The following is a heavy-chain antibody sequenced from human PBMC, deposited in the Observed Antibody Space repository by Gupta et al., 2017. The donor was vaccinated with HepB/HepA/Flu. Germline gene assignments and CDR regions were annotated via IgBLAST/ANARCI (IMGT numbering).Heavy chain of an antibody. V-gene: IGHV1-46*01. CDR3: ARRGWLATLSAFDI. CDR1: GYSFTSYY. D-gene: IGHD3-22*01. Sequence: QLQLVQSGAEVKKPGASVKVSCKAFGYSFTSYYIPWVRQAPGQGLEWMGIINPSGGSTSYAQKFQGRVTMTRDTSTSTVYMELSSLRSEDTAVYYCARRGWLATLSAFDIWGQGTMVTVSS. CDR2: INPSGGST. J-gene: IGHJ3*02.